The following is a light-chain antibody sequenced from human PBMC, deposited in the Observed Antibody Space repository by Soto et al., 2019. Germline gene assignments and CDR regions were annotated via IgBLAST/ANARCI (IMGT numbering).Light chain of an antibody. CDR1: QGIRTD. J-gene: IGKJ1*01. CDR3: QQHDSFPWT. Sequence: DIQMTQSPSSLSASVGDRVTITCRTSQGIRTDLVWYQQKPGKAPKLLIYSASALQWGVPSRFSGSGSGTDFTLTISNLQPEDVSTYYCQQHDSFPWTFGQGTKVEIK. V-gene: IGKV1-27*01. CDR2: SAS.